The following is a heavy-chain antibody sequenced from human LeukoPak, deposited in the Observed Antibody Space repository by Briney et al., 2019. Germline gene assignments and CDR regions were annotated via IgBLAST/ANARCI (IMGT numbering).Heavy chain of an antibody. V-gene: IGHV4-30-2*01. J-gene: IGHJ4*02. CDR1: GGSISSGGYY. Sequence: SETLSLTCTVSGGSISSGGYYWSWIRQPPGKGLEWIGYIYHSGSTYYNPSLKSRVTISVDRSKNQFSLKLSSVTAADTAVYYCASQWELLNGSRDWGQGTLVTVSS. CDR2: IYHSGST. D-gene: IGHD1-26*01. CDR3: ASQWELLNGSRD.